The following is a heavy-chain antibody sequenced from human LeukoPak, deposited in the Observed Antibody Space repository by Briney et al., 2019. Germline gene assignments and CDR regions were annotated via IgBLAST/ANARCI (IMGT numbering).Heavy chain of an antibody. J-gene: IGHJ5*02. Sequence: PGGSLRLSCAASGFTVSSNYMSWVRQAPGKGLEWVSVIYSGGSIYYADSVKGRFTISRDNSKNTLYLQMNSLRAEDTAVYYCAGTAAGTRWFDPWGQGTLVAVSS. V-gene: IGHV3-66*02. D-gene: IGHD6-13*01. CDR2: IYSGGSI. CDR3: AGTAAGTRWFDP. CDR1: GFTVSSNY.